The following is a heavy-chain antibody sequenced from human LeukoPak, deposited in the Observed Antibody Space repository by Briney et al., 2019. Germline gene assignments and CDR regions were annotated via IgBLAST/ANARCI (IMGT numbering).Heavy chain of an antibody. V-gene: IGHV3-23*01. CDR3: ARLLWKGYFPSGYYGMDV. CDR2: ISGSGGST. Sequence: GGSLRLSCAASGFTFSSYAMSWARQAPGKGLEWVSAISGSGGSTYYADSVKGRFTISRDNSKNTLYLQMNSLRAEDTAVYYCARLLWKGYFPSGYYGMDVWGQGTTVTVSS. CDR1: GFTFSSYA. D-gene: IGHD2-15*01. J-gene: IGHJ6*02.